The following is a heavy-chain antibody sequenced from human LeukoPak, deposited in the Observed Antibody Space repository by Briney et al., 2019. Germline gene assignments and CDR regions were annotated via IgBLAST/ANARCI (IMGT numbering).Heavy chain of an antibody. Sequence: GGSLRLSCAASAFTFSTYGIHWVRQAPGKGLEWVAVISNDGGNKYYADSVKGRFTISRDNSKNTLYLQMNSLRAEDTAVYYCAKDKTTYYYYYGMDIWGQGTTVTVSS. V-gene: IGHV3-30*18. J-gene: IGHJ6*02. CDR2: ISNDGGNK. CDR1: AFTFSTYG. CDR3: AKDKTTYYYYYGMDI. D-gene: IGHD4-11*01.